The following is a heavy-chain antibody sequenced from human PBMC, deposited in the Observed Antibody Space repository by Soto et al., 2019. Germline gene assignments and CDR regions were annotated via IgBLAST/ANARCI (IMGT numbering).Heavy chain of an antibody. CDR1: GYTFTSYA. Sequence: QVQLVQSGAEVKKPGASVKVSCKASGYTFTSYAMHWVRQAPGQRLEWMGWINAGNGNTKYSQKFQGRVTLTRDTSESTADMELSSLRSEDTAVYYCARDLGYCSGGSCDGGPGFGWFDPWGQGTLVTVS. CDR2: INAGNGNT. J-gene: IGHJ5*02. CDR3: ARDLGYCSGGSCDGGPGFGWFDP. V-gene: IGHV1-3*01. D-gene: IGHD2-15*01.